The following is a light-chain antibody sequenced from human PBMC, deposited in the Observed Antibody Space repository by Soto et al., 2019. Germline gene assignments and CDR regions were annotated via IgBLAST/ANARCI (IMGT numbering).Light chain of an antibody. Sequence: CPGTSSDVGGYNYVSWYQQHPGKAPKLMIYDVSKRPSGVPDRFSGSKSGNTASLTISGLQAEDEADYYCFSYAGSYTFYVFGTGTKVT. CDR3: FSYAGSYTFYV. CDR2: DVS. V-gene: IGLV2-11*01. J-gene: IGLJ1*01. CDR1: SSDVGGYNY.